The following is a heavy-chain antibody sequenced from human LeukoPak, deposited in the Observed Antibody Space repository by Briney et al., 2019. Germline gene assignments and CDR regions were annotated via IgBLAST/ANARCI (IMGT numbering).Heavy chain of an antibody. J-gene: IGHJ4*02. V-gene: IGHV3-23*01. Sequence: GGSLRLSCAASGFTFSSFALNWVRQAPRKGLEWVSSISGSGGNTDHADSVKGRFTISRDNSKNTLYLQMNSLRAEDTAVYYCVKDPSDSYYFDYWGQGTLVTVSS. CDR1: GFTFSSFA. CDR2: ISGSGGNT. CDR3: VKDPSDSYYFDY.